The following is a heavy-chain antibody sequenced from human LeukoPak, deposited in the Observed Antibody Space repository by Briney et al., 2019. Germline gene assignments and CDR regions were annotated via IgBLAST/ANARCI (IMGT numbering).Heavy chain of an antibody. D-gene: IGHD2-21*02. Sequence: NPGRSLRLSCAASGFTFDDYAMHWVRQAPGKGLEWVSGISWNSGSIGYADSVKGRFTISRDNAKNSLYLQMNSLRAEDTAVYYCAKQGGGDSDGDAFDIWGQGTMVTVSS. CDR1: GFTFDDYA. J-gene: IGHJ3*02. CDR2: ISWNSGSI. V-gene: IGHV3-9*01. CDR3: AKQGGGDSDGDAFDI.